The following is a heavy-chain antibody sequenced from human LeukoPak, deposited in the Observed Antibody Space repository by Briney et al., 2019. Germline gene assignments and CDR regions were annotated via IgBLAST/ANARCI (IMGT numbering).Heavy chain of an antibody. V-gene: IGHV4-59*02. J-gene: IGHJ4*02. CDR1: GGSVSSYY. D-gene: IGHD2-15*01. Sequence: SETLSLTCTVSGGSVSSYYWTWIRQPPGKGLEWMGYIYYSGCTNYNPSLKSRVTISVDTSKNQFSLKLSSVTAADTAVYYCARSLLSERYYFDSWGQGTLVTVSS. CDR3: ARSLLSERYYFDS. CDR2: IYYSGCT.